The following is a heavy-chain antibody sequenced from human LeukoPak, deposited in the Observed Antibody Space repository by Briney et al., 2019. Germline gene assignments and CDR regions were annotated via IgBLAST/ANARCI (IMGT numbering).Heavy chain of an antibody. CDR2: IYYSGST. D-gene: IGHD5-12*01. J-gene: IGHJ4*02. CDR1: GGSISSGGYY. CDR3: ARARDGYDVFDY. V-gene: IGHV4-31*03. Sequence: PSQTLSLTCTVSGGSISSGGYYWSWIRQHPGKGLEWIEYIYYSGSTYYNPSLKSRVTISVDTSKNQFSLKLSSVTAADTAVYYCARARDGYDVFDYWGQGTLVTVSS.